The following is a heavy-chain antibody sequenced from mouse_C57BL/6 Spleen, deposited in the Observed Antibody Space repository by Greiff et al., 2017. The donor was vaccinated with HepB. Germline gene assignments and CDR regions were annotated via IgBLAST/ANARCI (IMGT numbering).Heavy chain of an antibody. Sequence: EVKVEESGAELVRPGASVKLSCTASGFNIKDDYMHWVKQRPEQGLEWIGWIDPENGDTEYASKFQGKATITADTSSNTAYLQLSSLTSEDTAVYYCTTVGAMDYWGQGTSVTVSS. CDR1: GFNIKDDY. V-gene: IGHV14-4*01. CDR3: TTVGAMDY. D-gene: IGHD1-1*02. J-gene: IGHJ4*01. CDR2: IDPENGDT.